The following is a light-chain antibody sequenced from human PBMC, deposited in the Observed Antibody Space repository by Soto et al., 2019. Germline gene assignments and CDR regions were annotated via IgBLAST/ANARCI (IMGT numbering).Light chain of an antibody. CDR2: DAS. Sequence: DIVLTQSPGTLSLSPGERATLSCRASQSVSSNHLAWYQQEPGQAPRLLISDASNRATGIPARFSGSGSGTDFTLTISSLEPEDFAVYYCHQRQYWPPITFGQGTRLEIK. J-gene: IGKJ5*01. CDR3: HQRQYWPPIT. V-gene: IGKV3-11*01. CDR1: QSVSSN.